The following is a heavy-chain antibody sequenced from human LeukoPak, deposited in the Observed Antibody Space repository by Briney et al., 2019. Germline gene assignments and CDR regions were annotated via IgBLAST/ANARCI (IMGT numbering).Heavy chain of an antibody. Sequence: GGSLRLSCVASGFTVSSNYMSWVRQAPGKGLEWVSVIYSGGSTYYADSVRGRFTISRDNSKNTLYLQMNSLIAEDTAVYYCARNYYDSSGYYVGSPPFFDYWGQGTLVTVSS. D-gene: IGHD3-22*01. CDR2: IYSGGST. CDR1: GFTVSSNY. CDR3: ARNYYDSSGYYVGSPPFFDY. J-gene: IGHJ4*02. V-gene: IGHV3-66*02.